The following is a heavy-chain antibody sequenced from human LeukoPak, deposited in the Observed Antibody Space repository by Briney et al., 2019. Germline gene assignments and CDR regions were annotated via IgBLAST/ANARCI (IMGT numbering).Heavy chain of an antibody. CDR3: ARIRHDYRTTDAFDI. CDR2: MNPNSGNT. V-gene: IGHV1-8*01. CDR1: GYTFTSYD. J-gene: IGHJ3*02. Sequence: ASVKVSCKASGYTFTSYDINWVRQATGQGLGWMGWMNPNSGNTGYAQKFQGRVTMTRNTSISTAYMELSSLRSEDTAVYYCARIRHDYRTTDAFDIWGQGTMVTVSS. D-gene: IGHD1-7*01.